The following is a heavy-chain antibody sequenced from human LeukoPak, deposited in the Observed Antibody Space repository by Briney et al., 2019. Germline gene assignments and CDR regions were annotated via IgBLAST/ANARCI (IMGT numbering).Heavy chain of an antibody. V-gene: IGHV3-21*01. CDR3: ARDSATVTPGRYYMDV. D-gene: IGHD4-17*01. CDR1: GFTFSSYG. CDR2: ISSSSSYI. Sequence: GGSLRLSCAASGFTFSSYGMNWVRQAPGKGPEWVSSISSSSSYIYYADSVKGRFTISRDNAKNSLYLQMNSLRAEDTAVYYCARDSATVTPGRYYMDVWGKGTTVTVSS. J-gene: IGHJ6*03.